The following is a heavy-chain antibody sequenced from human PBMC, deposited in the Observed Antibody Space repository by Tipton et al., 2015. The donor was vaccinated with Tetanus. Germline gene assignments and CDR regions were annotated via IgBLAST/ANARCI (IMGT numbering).Heavy chain of an antibody. D-gene: IGHD2-2*01. CDR3: ARDLGYCSSTSCSPGYFDL. V-gene: IGHV4-31*03. Sequence: LRLSCTVSGGSISSGGYYWSWIRQHPGKGLEWIGYIYYSGSTYYNPSLKSRVTISVDTSKNQFSLKLSSVTAADTAVYYCARDLGYCSSTSCSPGYFDLWGRGTLVTVSS. CDR1: GGSISSGGYY. CDR2: IYYSGST. J-gene: IGHJ2*01.